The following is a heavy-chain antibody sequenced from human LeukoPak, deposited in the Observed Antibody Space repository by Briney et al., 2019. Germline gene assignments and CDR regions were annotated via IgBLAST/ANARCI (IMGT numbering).Heavy chain of an antibody. J-gene: IGHJ4*02. V-gene: IGHV4-34*01. CDR1: GGSFSGYY. D-gene: IGHD2-21*01. CDR3: ARDFLAYVLGY. CDR2: INHSGST. Sequence: SETLSLTCAVYGGSFSGYYWSWIRQPPGKGLEWIGEINHSGSTNYNPSLKSRVTISVDTSKNQFSLKLSSVTPEDTAVYYCARDFLAYVLGYWGQGTLVTVSS.